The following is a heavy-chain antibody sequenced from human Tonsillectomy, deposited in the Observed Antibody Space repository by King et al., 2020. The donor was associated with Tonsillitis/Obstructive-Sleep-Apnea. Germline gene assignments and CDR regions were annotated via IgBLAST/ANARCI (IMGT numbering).Heavy chain of an antibody. CDR3: ASSQRRPGRALRWYFDL. J-gene: IGHJ2*01. CDR2: INHSGST. CDR1: GGSFSGYY. D-gene: IGHD2-15*01. V-gene: IGHV4-34*01. Sequence: VQLQQWGAGLLKPSETLSLTCAVYGGSFSGYYWSWIRQPPGKGLEWIGEINHSGSTNYNPSLKSRVTISVDTSKNQFSLKLSSVTAADTAVYYCASSQRRPGRALRWYFDLWGRGTLVTVSS.